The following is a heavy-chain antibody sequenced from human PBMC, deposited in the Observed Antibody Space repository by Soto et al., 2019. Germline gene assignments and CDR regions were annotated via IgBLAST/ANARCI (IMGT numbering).Heavy chain of an antibody. J-gene: IGHJ4*02. CDR3: ARTDLKLRGLDY. CDR2: ISGYHGNT. V-gene: IGHV1-18*04. CDR1: GYTFTVYY. D-gene: IGHD1-7*01. Sequence: ASVKVSCKASGYTFTVYYMHWVRKAPGQGLEWMGWISGYHGNTDYVQRLQDRVTMTTDTSPRKAYMELRNMRSDDSAVYYCARTDLKLRGLDYWGQGTLVTVCS.